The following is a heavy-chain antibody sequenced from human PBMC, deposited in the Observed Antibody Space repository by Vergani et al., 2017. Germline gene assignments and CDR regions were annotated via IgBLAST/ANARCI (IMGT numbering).Heavy chain of an antibody. CDR2: INPNSGGT. D-gene: IGHD6-13*01. J-gene: IGHJ6*02. V-gene: IGHV1-2*02. CDR3: ARDSSSWYVVYYYYGMDV. Sequence: QVQLVQSVAEVKKPGASVKVSCKASGYTFTGYYMHWVRQAPGQGLEWMGWINPNSGGTNYAQKFQGRVTMTRDTSISTAYMELSRLRSDDTAVYYCARDSSSWYVVYYYYGMDVWGQGTTVTVSS. CDR1: GYTFTGYY.